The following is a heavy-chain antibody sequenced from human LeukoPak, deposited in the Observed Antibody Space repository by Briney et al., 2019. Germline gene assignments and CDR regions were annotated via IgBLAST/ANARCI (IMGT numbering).Heavy chain of an antibody. CDR3: ATGQTTPVLVDTLHF. J-gene: IGHJ4*02. Sequence: VSVKVSCKASGYTFTSYGISWVRQAPGKGLEWMGGFDPDDAVTVFARKFQGRVTMTEDTSTNTAYMELTSLTSEDTAVYYCATGQTTPVLVDTLHFWGQGTLVTVSS. CDR1: GYTFTSYG. V-gene: IGHV1-24*01. CDR2: FDPDDAVT. D-gene: IGHD4-17*01.